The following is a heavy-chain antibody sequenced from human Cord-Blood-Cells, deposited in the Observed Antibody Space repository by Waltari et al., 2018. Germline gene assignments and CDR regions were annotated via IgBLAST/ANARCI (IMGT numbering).Heavy chain of an antibody. J-gene: IGHJ4*02. CDR2: INPNSGGT. Sequence: QVQLVPSGAQVKKPGASVMVSCQPSAYTFTGHFIHWVAQAPGQGLEWMGWINPNSGGTNYAQKFQGRVTMTRDTSISTAYMELSRLRSDDTAVYYCARGPRSKVGATDYWGQGTLVTVSS. D-gene: IGHD1-26*01. V-gene: IGHV1-2*02. CDR3: ARGPRSKVGATDY. CDR1: AYTFTGHF.